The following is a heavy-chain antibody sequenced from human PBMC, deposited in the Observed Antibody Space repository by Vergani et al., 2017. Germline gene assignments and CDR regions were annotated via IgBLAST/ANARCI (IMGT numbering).Heavy chain of an antibody. V-gene: IGHV3-7*03. CDR1: GFTFSSYW. D-gene: IGHD1-1*01. CDR3: ARDHTNSRSWYNWNEYYYYGMDV. J-gene: IGHJ6*02. Sequence: EVQLVESGGGLVQPGGSLRLSCAASGFTFSSYWMSWVRQAPGKGLEWVANIKQDGSEKYYVDSVKGRFTISRDNAKNSLYLQMNSLRAEDTAVYYWARDHTNSRSWYNWNEYYYYGMDVWGQGTTVTVSS. CDR2: IKQDGSEK.